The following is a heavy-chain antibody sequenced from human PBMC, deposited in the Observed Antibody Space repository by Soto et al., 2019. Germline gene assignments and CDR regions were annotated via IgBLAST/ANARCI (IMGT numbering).Heavy chain of an antibody. CDR1: GFTFSSYP. J-gene: IGHJ6*02. D-gene: IGHD3-3*01. CDR2: ISYDGSNK. CDR3: ARDAWSGQNYYYYGMDV. Sequence: PGGSLRLSCAASGFTFSSYPIHWVRQAPGKGLEWVAVISYDGSNKYYADSVKGRFTISRDNSKNTLYLQMNSLRAEDTAVYYCARDAWSGQNYYYYGMDVWGQGTTVTVSS. V-gene: IGHV3-30-3*01.